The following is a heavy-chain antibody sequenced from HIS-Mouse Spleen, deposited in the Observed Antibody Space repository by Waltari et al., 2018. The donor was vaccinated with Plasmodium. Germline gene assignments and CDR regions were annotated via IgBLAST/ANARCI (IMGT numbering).Heavy chain of an antibody. CDR1: GGSISSYY. J-gene: IGHJ5*02. Sequence: QVQLQESGPGLVKPSETLSLTCTGSGGSISSYYWSWIPQPAGKGLEWIGRIYTSGSTNYNPSLKSRVTMSVDTSKNQFSLKLSSVTAADTAVYYCARTWVRGVTTNWFDPWGQGTLVTVSS. CDR2: IYTSGST. D-gene: IGHD3-10*01. CDR3: ARTWVRGVTTNWFDP. V-gene: IGHV4-4*07.